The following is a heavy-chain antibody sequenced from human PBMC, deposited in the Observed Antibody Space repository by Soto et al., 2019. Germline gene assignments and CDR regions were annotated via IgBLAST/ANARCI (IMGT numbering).Heavy chain of an antibody. J-gene: IGHJ4*02. CDR1: GFTFSGSA. CDR2: IRSKANSYAT. Sequence: GGSLRLSCAASGFTFSGSAMHWVRQASGKGLEWVGRIRSKANSYATAYAASVKGRFTISRDDSKNTAYLQMNSLKTEDTAVYFCSRHHSRGSRYWFDYWGQGTLVTVSS. CDR3: SRHHSRGSRYWFDY. V-gene: IGHV3-73*01. D-gene: IGHD2-15*01.